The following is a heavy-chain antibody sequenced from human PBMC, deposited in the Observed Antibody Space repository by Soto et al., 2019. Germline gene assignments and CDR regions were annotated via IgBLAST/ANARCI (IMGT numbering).Heavy chain of an antibody. CDR2: IIPFFGTA. D-gene: IGHD3-10*02. V-gene: IGHV1-69*06. Sequence: ASVKVSCKASGGTFSSYAISWVRQAPGQGLEWMGWIIPFFGTANYAQKFQGRVTITADTATSTAYMELSSLRSEDTAVYYCAGAMFQGSSDSLYYFDYWGQGTLVTVSS. J-gene: IGHJ4*02. CDR1: GGTFSSYA. CDR3: AGAMFQGSSDSLYYFDY.